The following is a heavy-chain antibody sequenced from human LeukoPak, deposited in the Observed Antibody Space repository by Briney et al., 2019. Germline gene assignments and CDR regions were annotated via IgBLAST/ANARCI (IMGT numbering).Heavy chain of an antibody. CDR2: IKRDGSET. V-gene: IGHV3-7*01. J-gene: IGHJ6*02. Sequence: PGGSLRLSCAAPGFTFSSGWMSWVRQAPGKGLELVANIKRDGSETYYVDSVKGRFTISRDNAKNSLYLQMNSLRAEDTAVYYCVRDRNDLLYSSKSPYGMDVWGQGTTVTVSS. D-gene: IGHD6-13*01. CDR3: VRDRNDLLYSSKSPYGMDV. CDR1: GFTFSSGW.